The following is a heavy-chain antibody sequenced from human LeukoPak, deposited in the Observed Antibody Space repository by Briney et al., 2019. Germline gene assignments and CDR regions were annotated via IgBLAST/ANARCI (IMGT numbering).Heavy chain of an antibody. J-gene: IGHJ4*02. V-gene: IGHV4-34*01. D-gene: IGHD1-26*01. Sequence: PSETLSLTCAVYGGSLSGLYCHWIRQPPGKGLEWIGEINHSGGTKYNPSLKSRVTISVDTSKTQFSLKLSSVTAADTAVYYCAQVSLGLGPLRDDWSQGTLVTVSS. CDR2: INHSGGT. CDR3: AQVSLGLGPLRDD. CDR1: GGSLSGLY.